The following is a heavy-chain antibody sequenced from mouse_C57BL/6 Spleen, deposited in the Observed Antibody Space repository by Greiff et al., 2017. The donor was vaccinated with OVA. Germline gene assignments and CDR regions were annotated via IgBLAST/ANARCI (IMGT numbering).Heavy chain of an antibody. CDR3: TRDSPSGIYFDY. Sequence: QVQLQQSGAELVRPGASVTLSCKASGYTFTDYEMHWVKQTPVHGLEWIGAIDPETGGTAYNQKFKGKAILTADKSSSTAYMELRSLTSEDSAVYYCTRDSPSGIYFDYWGQGTTPTVPS. CDR1: GYTFTDYE. CDR2: IDPETGGT. D-gene: IGHD3-2*02. V-gene: IGHV1-15*01. J-gene: IGHJ2*01.